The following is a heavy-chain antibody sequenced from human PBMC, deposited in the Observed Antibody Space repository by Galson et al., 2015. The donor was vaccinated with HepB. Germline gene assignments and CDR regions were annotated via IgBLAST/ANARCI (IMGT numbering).Heavy chain of an antibody. CDR1: GFTFSSYS. Sequence: SLRLSCAASGFTFSSYSMNWVRQAPEKGLEWVSSISSSSSYIYYADSVKGRFTISRDNAKNSLYLQMNSLRAEDTAVYYCARANAVAAPFDYWGQGTLVTVSS. V-gene: IGHV3-21*01. D-gene: IGHD6-19*01. J-gene: IGHJ4*02. CDR2: ISSSSSYI. CDR3: ARANAVAAPFDY.